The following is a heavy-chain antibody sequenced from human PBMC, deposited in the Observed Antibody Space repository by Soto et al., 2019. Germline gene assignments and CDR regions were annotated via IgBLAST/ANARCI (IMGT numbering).Heavy chain of an antibody. D-gene: IGHD3-16*01. V-gene: IGHV4-39*07. CDR3: TVGGAGHPFDY. CDR2: IYSSGST. CDR1: GGSISSNTYY. Sequence: QLQLQESGPGLVKPSQTLSLTCTVSGGSISSNTYYWGWIRQSPGKGLEWIGSIYSSGSTYYNPSLKSRVTISVDTSKSQFSLRLSSVTTADTAVYYCTVGGAGHPFDYWGQGTLVTVSS. J-gene: IGHJ4*02.